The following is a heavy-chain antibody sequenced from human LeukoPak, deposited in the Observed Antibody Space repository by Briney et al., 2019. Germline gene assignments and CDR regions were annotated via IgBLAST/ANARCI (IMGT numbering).Heavy chain of an antibody. CDR1: GYNFTSQG. J-gene: IGHJ5*02. Sequence: ASVKVSCKASGYNFTSQGMNWVRQAPGQGLEWMGWMNPNSGDTGYPQKFQGRVTMTRDTSITTAYMDLSSLRSEDTAVYYCARSGFGSGVSFDLWGQGTLVTVSS. CDR3: ARSGFGSGVSFDL. D-gene: IGHD3-10*01. V-gene: IGHV1-8*01. CDR2: MNPNSGDT.